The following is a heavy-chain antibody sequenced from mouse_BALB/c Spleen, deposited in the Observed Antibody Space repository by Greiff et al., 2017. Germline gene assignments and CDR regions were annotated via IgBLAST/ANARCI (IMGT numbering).Heavy chain of an antibody. CDR3: ARDPTGSSYWFAY. Sequence: EVKLMESGGGLVKPGGSLKLSCAASGFTFSDYYMYWVRQTPEKRLEWVATISDGGSYTYYPDSVKGRFTISRDNAKNNLYLQMSSLKSEDTAMYYCARDPTGSSYWFAYWGQGTLVTVSA. V-gene: IGHV5-4*02. J-gene: IGHJ3*01. CDR2: ISDGGSYT. D-gene: IGHD1-1*01. CDR1: GFTFSDYY.